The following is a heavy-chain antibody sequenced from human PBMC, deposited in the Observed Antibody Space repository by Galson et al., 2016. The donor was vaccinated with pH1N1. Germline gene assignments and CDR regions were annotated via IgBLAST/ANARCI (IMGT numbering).Heavy chain of an antibody. V-gene: IGHV2-5*02. D-gene: IGHD3-16*01. CDR2: IYWDDSE. J-gene: IGHJ3*02. CDR1: GFSLSASGEA. Sequence: PALVKPTQTLTLTCALSGFSLSASGEAVGWLRQPPGKAPEWLAMIYWDDSERYSQSLKDRLTISKDPTKRHVVLTMTDMDPEDTGTYYRVHSDNNVMEEAAFDIFDIWGQGAAVHVSS. CDR3: VHSDNNVMEEAAFDIFDI.